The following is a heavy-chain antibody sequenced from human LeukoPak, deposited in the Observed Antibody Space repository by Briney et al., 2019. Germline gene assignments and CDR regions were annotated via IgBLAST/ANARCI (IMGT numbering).Heavy chain of an antibody. CDR2: MNPNSGNT. J-gene: IGHJ3*02. CDR3: ARVSSGDDSDAFDI. V-gene: IGHV1-8*01. Sequence: GASVKVSCKASGYTFTSYDINWVRQATGQGLEWMGWMNPNSGNTGYAQKFQGRVTMTRNTSISTAYMELSSLRSEDTAVYYCARVSSGDDSDAFDIWGQGTMVTVSS. CDR1: GYTFTSYD. D-gene: IGHD7-27*01.